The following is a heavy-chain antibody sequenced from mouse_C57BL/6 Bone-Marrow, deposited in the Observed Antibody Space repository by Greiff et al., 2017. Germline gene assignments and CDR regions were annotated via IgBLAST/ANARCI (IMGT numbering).Heavy chain of an antibody. CDR2: IYPGSGNT. D-gene: IGHD1-3*01. V-gene: IGHV1-66*01. J-gene: IGHJ3*01. CDR3: ARGILKAWFAY. Sequence: VQLVESGPELVKPGASVKISCKASGYSFTSYYIHWVKQRPGQGLEWIGWIYPGSGNTKYNEKFKGKATLTADTSSSTAYMQLSSLTSEDSAVYYCARGILKAWFAYWGQGTLVTVSA. CDR1: GYSFTSYY.